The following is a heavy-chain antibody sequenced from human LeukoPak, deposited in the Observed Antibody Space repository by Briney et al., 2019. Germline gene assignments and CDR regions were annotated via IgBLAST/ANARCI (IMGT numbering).Heavy chain of an antibody. CDR2: IYYSGST. Sequence: SETLSLTCTVSGGSISSSSYYWGWIRQPPGKGLEWIGSIYYSGSTYYNPSLKSRVTISVDKSKNQFSLKLSSVTAADTAVYYCARDQIGNSLDVWGKGTTVTVSS. CDR3: ARDQIGNSLDV. V-gene: IGHV4-39*07. CDR1: GGSISSSSYY. J-gene: IGHJ6*04. D-gene: IGHD1-1*01.